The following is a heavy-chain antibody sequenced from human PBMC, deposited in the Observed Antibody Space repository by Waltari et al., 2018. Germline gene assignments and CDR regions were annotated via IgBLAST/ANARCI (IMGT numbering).Heavy chain of an antibody. J-gene: IGHJ4*02. CDR2: ISGSGGST. Sequence: EVQLLGSGGGLVQPGGSLRLSCAASGFTFSNYAMSWVRQAPGKGLEWVSSISGSGGSTYYADSVKGRFTISRDNSKNTLYLQMNSLRAEDTAVYYCAKGRGIVVVTALDYWGQGTLVTVSS. CDR1: GFTFSNYA. D-gene: IGHD2-21*02. V-gene: IGHV3-23*01. CDR3: AKGRGIVVVTALDY.